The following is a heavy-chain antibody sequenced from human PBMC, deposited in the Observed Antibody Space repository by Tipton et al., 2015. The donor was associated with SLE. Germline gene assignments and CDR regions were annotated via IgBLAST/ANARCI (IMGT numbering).Heavy chain of an antibody. CDR3: ARRGSWWYFDL. D-gene: IGHD1-26*01. J-gene: IGHJ2*01. V-gene: IGHV4-38-2*01. Sequence: LRLSCAVSGYSINNAYFWGWIRQPPGEGLVGIGSLYHSGSTYYTPSLKSRVTISIDTSKNQFSLKLSSVTAADTAVYVCARRGSWWYFDLWGRGTLVTVSS. CDR2: LYHSGST. CDR1: GYSINNAYF.